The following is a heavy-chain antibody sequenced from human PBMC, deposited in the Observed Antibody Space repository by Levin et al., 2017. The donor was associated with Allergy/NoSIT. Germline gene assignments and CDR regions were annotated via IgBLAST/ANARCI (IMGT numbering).Heavy chain of an antibody. J-gene: IGHJ4*02. D-gene: IGHD6-25*01. CDR1: GFSFSSYG. V-gene: IGHV3-30*18. Sequence: GGSLRLSCAASGFSFSSYGMHWVRQAPGKGLEWVAFISYDETNTYYADSVKGRFTLSRDNSKDTLYLEMTSLRTEDTAVYFCAKDLSTGARYSSVDFWGQGTLVTVSS. CDR2: ISYDETNT. CDR3: AKDLSTGARYSSVDF.